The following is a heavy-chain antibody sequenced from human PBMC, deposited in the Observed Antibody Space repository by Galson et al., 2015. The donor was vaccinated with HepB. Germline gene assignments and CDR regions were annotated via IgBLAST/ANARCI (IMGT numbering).Heavy chain of an antibody. CDR3: AKDLGISEYYYDRTAYYLTFVY. V-gene: IGHV3-23*01. Sequence: SLRLSCAASGFTFSNYAMGWVRQAPGKGLEWVSAISGSGDSTYYVDSVKGHFTISRDNSKNTLYLQMNSLRAEDTAVYYCAKDLGISEYYYDRTAYYLTFVYWGQRTLVTVSA. D-gene: IGHD3-22*01. CDR1: GFTFSNYA. CDR2: ISGSGDST. J-gene: IGHJ4*02.